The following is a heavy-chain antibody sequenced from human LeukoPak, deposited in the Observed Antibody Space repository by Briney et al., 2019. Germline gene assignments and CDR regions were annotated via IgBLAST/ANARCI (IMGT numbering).Heavy chain of an antibody. CDR3: ARAPRYSGYVY. CDR2: IYYSGST. D-gene: IGHD5-12*01. Sequence: SETLSLTCTVSGGSISSSSYYWGWIRQPPGKGLEWIGSIYYSGSTYYNPSLKSRVTISVDTSKNQFSLKLSSVTAADTAVYYCARAPRYSGYVYWGQGTLVTVSS. J-gene: IGHJ4*02. V-gene: IGHV4-39*07. CDR1: GGSISSSSYY.